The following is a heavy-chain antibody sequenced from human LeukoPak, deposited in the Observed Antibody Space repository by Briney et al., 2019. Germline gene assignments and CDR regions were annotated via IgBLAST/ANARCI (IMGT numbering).Heavy chain of an antibody. CDR1: GLILRSYW. D-gene: IGHD5-24*01. J-gene: IGHJ4*02. CDR2: INQDGSEK. Sequence: GGSLRLSCAVSGLILRSYWMSWVRQAPGKGLEWVANINQDGSEKYFVDSVKGRFTISRDNAKNSLHLQMNTLRAEDTAVYYCARERDGRFFDYWGQGTPVTVSS. V-gene: IGHV3-7*01. CDR3: ARERDGRFFDY.